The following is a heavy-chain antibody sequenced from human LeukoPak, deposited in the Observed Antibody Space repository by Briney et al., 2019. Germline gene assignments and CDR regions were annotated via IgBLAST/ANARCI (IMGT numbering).Heavy chain of an antibody. CDR3: AREGSTSDIVVVVAANPPDY. CDR2: ISYDGSNK. CDR1: GFTFSSYA. D-gene: IGHD2-15*01. J-gene: IGHJ4*02. Sequence: GGSLRLSCAASGFTFSSYAMHWVRQAPGKGLEWVAVISYDGSNKYYADSVKGRFTISRDNSKNTLYLQMNSLRAEDTAVYYCAREGSTSDIVVVVAANPPDYWGQGTLVTVSS. V-gene: IGHV3-30-3*01.